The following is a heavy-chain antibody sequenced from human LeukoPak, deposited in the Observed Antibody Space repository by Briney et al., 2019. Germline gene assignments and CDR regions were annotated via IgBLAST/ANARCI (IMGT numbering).Heavy chain of an antibody. D-gene: IGHD2-2*01. J-gene: IGHJ4*02. Sequence: GGSLRLSCAASGFTFSSYWMHWVRQAPGKGLVWVSRINSDGSSTSYADSVKGRFTISRDNAKNTLYLQMNSLRAEDTAVYYCAKDPRIFSVVPAAPSYWGQGTLVTVSS. V-gene: IGHV3-74*01. CDR3: AKDPRIFSVVPAAPSY. CDR2: INSDGSST. CDR1: GFTFSSYW.